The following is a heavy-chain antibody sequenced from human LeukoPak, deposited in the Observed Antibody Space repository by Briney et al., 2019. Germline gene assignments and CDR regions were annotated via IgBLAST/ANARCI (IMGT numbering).Heavy chain of an antibody. CDR1: GYTFSVYF. CDR3: AREDTVTTMGFDY. V-gene: IGHV1-46*01. J-gene: IGHJ4*02. Sequence: ASVTVSCKASGYTFSVYFIHWVRQAPGQGLEWMGIFNPSGGSTTYAQKFRGRVTMTRERSTSIVYMELSSLRSDDTAVYYCAREDTVTTMGFDYWGQGTLVTVSS. D-gene: IGHD4-17*01. CDR2: FNPSGGST.